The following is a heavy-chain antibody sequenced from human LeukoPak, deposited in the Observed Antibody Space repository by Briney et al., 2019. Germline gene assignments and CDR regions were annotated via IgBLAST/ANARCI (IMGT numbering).Heavy chain of an antibody. CDR2: IYHSRST. V-gene: IGHV4-38-2*02. J-gene: IGHJ4*02. CDR1: GYSISSGYY. D-gene: IGHD4-23*01. CDR3: ENYGGKRIFAC. Sequence: SETLSLTCTVSGYSISSGYYCGWIRQPPGKGLGWVGSIYHSRSTPYNPSCKSRVTISEDTSKNHFSLKLSPLTAPDTALYYFENYGGKRIFACWGQGTLVTVSS.